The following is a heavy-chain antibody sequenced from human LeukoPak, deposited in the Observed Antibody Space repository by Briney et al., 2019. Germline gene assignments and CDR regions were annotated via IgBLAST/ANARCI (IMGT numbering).Heavy chain of an antibody. Sequence: GGSLRLSCAASGFTFSSYEMNWVRQAPGKGLEWVSYISSSGSTIYYADSVKGRFTISRDNAKNSLYLQMNSLRAEDTAVYYCASGATVTTRYYFDYWGQGTLVTVSS. D-gene: IGHD4-17*01. CDR2: ISSSGSTI. CDR3: ASGATVTTRYYFDY. CDR1: GFTFSSYE. J-gene: IGHJ4*02. V-gene: IGHV3-48*03.